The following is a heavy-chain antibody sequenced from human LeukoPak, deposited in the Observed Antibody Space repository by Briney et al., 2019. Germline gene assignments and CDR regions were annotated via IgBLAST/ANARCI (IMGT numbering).Heavy chain of an antibody. Sequence: SETLSLTCTVSGGSISSYYSRWIRQPPGKGLEWIGYIYYSGSTNYNPSLKSRVTISVDTSKNQFSLKLSSVTAADTAVHYCASSHYYDSSGSIDYWGQGTLVTVSS. D-gene: IGHD3-22*01. CDR3: ASSHYYDSSGSIDY. CDR1: GGSISSYY. J-gene: IGHJ4*02. CDR2: IYYSGST. V-gene: IGHV4-59*01.